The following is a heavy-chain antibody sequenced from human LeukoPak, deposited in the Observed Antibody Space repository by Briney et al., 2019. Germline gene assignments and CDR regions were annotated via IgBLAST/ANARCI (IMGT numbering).Heavy chain of an antibody. CDR1: GGSLSSYY. J-gene: IGHJ4*02. V-gene: IGHV4-34*01. Sequence: SETLSLTCTVSGGSLSSYYWSWIRQPPGKGLEWIGEINHSGSTNYNPSLKSRVTISVGTSKNQFSLKLSSVTAADTAVYYCARAEYSYGFDYWGQGTLVTVSS. CDR3: ARAEYSYGFDY. D-gene: IGHD5-18*01. CDR2: INHSGST.